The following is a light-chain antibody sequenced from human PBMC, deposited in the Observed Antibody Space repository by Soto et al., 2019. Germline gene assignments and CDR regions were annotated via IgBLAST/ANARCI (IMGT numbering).Light chain of an antibody. J-gene: IGLJ1*01. Sequence: QSVLTQPVSVSGSPGQSITISCTGTSSDVGSYNYVSWYQQHPGKAPKLMIYEVSNRPSGVSNRFSGSKSGNTASLTISGLQAEDEADYYCSSYTSSSTYVFGTGTKVTVL. CDR3: SSYTSSSTYV. V-gene: IGLV2-14*01. CDR1: SSDVGSYNY. CDR2: EVS.